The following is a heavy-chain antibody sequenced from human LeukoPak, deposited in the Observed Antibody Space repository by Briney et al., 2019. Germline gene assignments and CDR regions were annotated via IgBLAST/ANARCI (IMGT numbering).Heavy chain of an antibody. J-gene: IGHJ6*02. CDR1: GGSIMTYY. CDR3: ARATNVDYFYYYGLDV. V-gene: IGHV4-59*01. D-gene: IGHD1-14*01. CDR2: IYDSGIT. Sequence: SETLSLTCTVSGGSIMTYYWSWIRQPPGKGLEWIGYIYDSGITYYNPSLQSRVPLSIDTSKNEFSLNLTSVTAADTAMYYCARATNVDYFYYYGLDVWGRGTTVTVSS.